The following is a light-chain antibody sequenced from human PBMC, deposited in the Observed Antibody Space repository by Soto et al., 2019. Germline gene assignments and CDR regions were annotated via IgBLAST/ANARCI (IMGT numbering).Light chain of an antibody. CDR2: DAS. Sequence: EIVMTQSPATLSTSPGERATLSCRASQSISSNLAWYQQKPGQAPRLLIYDASTRATGIPARFSGSGSGTEFTLTISSLQSEDFAVYYCQQYNNWFFGQGTKLEIK. V-gene: IGKV3-15*01. CDR1: QSISSN. J-gene: IGKJ2*01. CDR3: QQYNNWF.